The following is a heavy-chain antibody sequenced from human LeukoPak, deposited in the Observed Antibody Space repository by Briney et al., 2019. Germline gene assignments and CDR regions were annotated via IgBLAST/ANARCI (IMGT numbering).Heavy chain of an antibody. CDR3: ARDLRITMVRGVIGEFDP. V-gene: IGHV1-69*13. J-gene: IGHJ5*02. D-gene: IGHD3-10*01. Sequence: SVKVSCKASGGTFSSYAISWVRQAPGQGLEWMGGIIPIFGTANYAQKFQGRVTITADESTSTAYMELSSLRSEDTAVYYCARDLRITMVRGVIGEFDPWGQGTLVTVSS. CDR2: IIPIFGTA. CDR1: GGTFSSYA.